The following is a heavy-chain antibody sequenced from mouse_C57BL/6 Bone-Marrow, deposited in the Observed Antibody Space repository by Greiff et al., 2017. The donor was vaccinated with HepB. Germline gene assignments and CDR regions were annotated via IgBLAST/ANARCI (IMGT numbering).Heavy chain of an antibody. Sequence: DVKLQESGTVLARPGASVKMSCKTSGYTFTSYWMHWVKQRPGQGLEWIGAIYPGNSDTSYNQKFKGKAKLTAATSASTAYMELSSLTNEDSAVYYCTRDVTTVPFAFWGRGTLVTVSA. CDR2: IYPGNSDT. CDR3: TRDVTTVPFAF. D-gene: IGHD1-1*01. CDR1: GYTFTSYW. V-gene: IGHV1-5*01. J-gene: IGHJ3*01.